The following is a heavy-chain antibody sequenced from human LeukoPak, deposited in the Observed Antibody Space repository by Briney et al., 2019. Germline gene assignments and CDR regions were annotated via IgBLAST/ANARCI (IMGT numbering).Heavy chain of an antibody. V-gene: IGHV3-43*01. CDR2: ISRDGTNT. CDR1: GLNFDEYT. CDR3: TKDRYCTTINCPLDY. D-gene: IGHD2-8*01. Sequence: GGSLRLSCAASGLNFDEYTFHWVRQAPGRGLEWASLISRDGTNTKYADSVKGRFTISRDNSRNSLYLQMNSLRSEDSALYYCTKDRYCTTINCPLDYWGQGTLVTVSS. J-gene: IGHJ4*02.